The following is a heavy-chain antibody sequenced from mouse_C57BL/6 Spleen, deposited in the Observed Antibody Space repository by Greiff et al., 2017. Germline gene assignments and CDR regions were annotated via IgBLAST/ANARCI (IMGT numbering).Heavy chain of an antibody. CDR1: GYTFTSYW. J-gene: IGHJ2*01. CDR3: ARYEYYFDY. D-gene: IGHD2-3*01. V-gene: IGHV1-55*01. CDR2: IYPGSGSP. Sequence: VQLQQPGAELVKPGASVKMSCKASGYTFTSYWITWVKQRPGQGLEWIGDIYPGSGSPNYNEKFKSTATLTVDTSSSTAYMQLSSLTSEDSAVYYCARYEYYFDYWGQGTTLTVSS.